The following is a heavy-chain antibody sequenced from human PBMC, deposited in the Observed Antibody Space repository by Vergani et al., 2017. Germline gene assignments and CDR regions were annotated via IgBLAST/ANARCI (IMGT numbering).Heavy chain of an antibody. CDR3: ARGKYNSGDYYYYYGLDV. V-gene: IGHV4-31*03. D-gene: IGHD3-22*01. CDR2: IYYSGTT. J-gene: IGHJ6*02. Sequence: QVQLQESGPGLVKASQTLSLTCSVSGAYVGSGGYYWSWVRQRPGMGLDWIGYIYYSGTTYYNPSLESRLTISLDTSENHLSLKLTSVTAGDTAVYFCARGKYNSGDYYYYYGLDVWGQGTTATVSS. CDR1: GAYVGSGGYY.